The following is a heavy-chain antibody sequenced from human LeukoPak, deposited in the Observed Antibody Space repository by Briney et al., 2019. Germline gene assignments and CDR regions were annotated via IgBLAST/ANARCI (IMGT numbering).Heavy chain of an antibody. V-gene: IGHV3-7*01. CDR2: MKYDGSER. CDR1: GFTFSSYW. D-gene: IGHD6-13*01. Sequence: GGSLRLSCAASGFTFSSYWMSWVRQAPGKGLEWVANMKYDGSERDYVDSVKGRFTISRDNAKNSLYLQMNSLRAEDTAVYYCARDIAAAGLFFDYWGQGTLVTVSS. CDR3: ARDIAAAGLFFDY. J-gene: IGHJ4*02.